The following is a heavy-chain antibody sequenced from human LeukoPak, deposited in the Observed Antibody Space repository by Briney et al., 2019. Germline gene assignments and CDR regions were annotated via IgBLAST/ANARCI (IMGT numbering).Heavy chain of an antibody. J-gene: IGHJ6*02. V-gene: IGHV3-48*01. CDR1: GFTFSSYA. CDR2: ISRNSDTM. CDR3: ARDRHDYYYYYGMDV. Sequence: GGSLRLSCATSGFTFSSYAMDWVRQAPGKGLEWVSYISRNSDTMYYADTVKGRFTISRDNAKNSLYLQMNSLRAEDTAVYYCARDRHDYYYYYGMDVWCQGTTVTVSS.